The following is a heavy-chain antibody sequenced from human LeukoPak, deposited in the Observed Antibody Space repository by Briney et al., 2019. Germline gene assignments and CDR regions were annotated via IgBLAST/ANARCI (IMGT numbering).Heavy chain of an antibody. D-gene: IGHD4-17*01. CDR1: GFTISSYE. CDR3: ATATSLDYGDYFFHH. J-gene: IGHJ1*01. CDR2: ISRSGNAI. Sequence: PGGSLRLSCAASGFTISSYEMNWVRQAPGKGLEWLSYISRSGNAIYYADSMKGRFTISRDNAKNSLYLQMNSLRVEDTAVYYCATATSLDYGDYFFHHWGQGTLVTVSS. V-gene: IGHV3-48*03.